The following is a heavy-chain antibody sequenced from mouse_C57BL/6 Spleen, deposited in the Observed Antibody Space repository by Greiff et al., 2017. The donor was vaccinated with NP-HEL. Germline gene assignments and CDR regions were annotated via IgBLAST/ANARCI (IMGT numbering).Heavy chain of an antibody. CDR1: GYTFTDYE. V-gene: IGHV1-15*01. CDR3: TRFTTVVAPFAY. CDR2: IDPETGGT. Sequence: QVQLQQSGAELVRPGASVTLSCKASGYTFTDYEMHWVKQTPVHGLEWIGAIDPETGGTAYNQKFKGKAILTADKSSSTAYMELRSLTSEDSAVYYCTRFTTVVAPFAYWGQGTLVTVSA. J-gene: IGHJ3*01. D-gene: IGHD1-1*01.